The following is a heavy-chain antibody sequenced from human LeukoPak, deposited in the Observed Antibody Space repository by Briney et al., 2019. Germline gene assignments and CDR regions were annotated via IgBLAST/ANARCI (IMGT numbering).Heavy chain of an antibody. CDR2: IFYSGST. J-gene: IGHJ4*02. V-gene: IGHV4-39*01. CDR3: ATTPALAVAGTLDPKE. CDR1: GGSISSSSYY. Sequence: SETLSLTCTVSGGSISSSSYYWGWIRESPGKGLEWIGSIFYSGSTYYNPSLKSRVTISIDTSENQFSLKLSSVTAADTAVYYCATTPALAVAGTLDPKEWGQGTLVTVSS. D-gene: IGHD6-19*01.